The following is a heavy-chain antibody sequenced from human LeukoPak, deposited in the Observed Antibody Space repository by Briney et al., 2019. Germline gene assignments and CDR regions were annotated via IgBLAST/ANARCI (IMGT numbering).Heavy chain of an antibody. CDR3: AREPYSSSWPFDY. D-gene: IGHD6-13*01. Sequence: PGGSLRLSCAASGFTFSSYSMNWVRQAPGKGLEWVSYISSSSSTIYYADSVKGRFTISRDNAKNSLYLQMNSLRAEDTAVYYCAREPYSSSWPFDYWGQGTLVTVSS. J-gene: IGHJ4*02. CDR2: ISSSSSTI. CDR1: GFTFSSYS. V-gene: IGHV3-48*01.